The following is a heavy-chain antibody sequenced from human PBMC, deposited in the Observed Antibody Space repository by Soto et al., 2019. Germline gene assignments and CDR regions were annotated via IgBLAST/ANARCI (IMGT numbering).Heavy chain of an antibody. Sequence: QVQLVQSGAEVKKPGASVKLSCQASEYTFTDYFIHWVRQAPGQGLEWMGLINLGGTTTTYAQKVQGSSTILRDPSTRTAYMELNSLRSDDTAVYYCIVEEWGMRYFDDWGQGTLVSVSS. D-gene: IGHD2-15*01. CDR2: INLGGTTT. V-gene: IGHV1-46*04. J-gene: IGHJ4*02. CDR3: IVEEWGMRYFDD. CDR1: EYTFTDYF.